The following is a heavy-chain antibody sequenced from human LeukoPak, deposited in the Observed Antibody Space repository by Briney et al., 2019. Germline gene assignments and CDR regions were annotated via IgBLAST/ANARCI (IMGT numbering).Heavy chain of an antibody. CDR3: ARGYYSGSGSYYDRRDDAFEI. J-gene: IGHJ3*02. Sequence: GASVKVSCKASGYTFTSYAMNWVRQAPGQGLEWMGVINPSGGSTGYAQKFQGRVTMTRDMSTSTVYMELSSLRSEDTAVYYCARGYYSGSGSYYDRRDDAFEIWGQGTMVTVSS. CDR2: INPSGGST. CDR1: GYTFTSYA. V-gene: IGHV1-46*01. D-gene: IGHD3-10*01.